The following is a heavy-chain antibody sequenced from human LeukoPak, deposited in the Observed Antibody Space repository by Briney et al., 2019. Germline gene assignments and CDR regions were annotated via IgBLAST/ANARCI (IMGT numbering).Heavy chain of an antibody. V-gene: IGHV1-69*04. CDR1: GGTFSSYA. D-gene: IGHD3-10*01. Sequence: SVKVSCKASGGTFSSYAISWVRQAPGQGLEWMGRIIPILGIANYAQKFQGRVTITADKSTSTAYMELSSLRSEDTAVYYCARPSADIYYYGSGSYYPFDYWGQGTLVTVSS. CDR2: IIPILGIA. CDR3: ARPSADIYYYGSGSYYPFDY. J-gene: IGHJ4*02.